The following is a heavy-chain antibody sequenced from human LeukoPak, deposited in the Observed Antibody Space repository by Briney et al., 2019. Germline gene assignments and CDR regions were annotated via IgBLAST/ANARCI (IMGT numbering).Heavy chain of an antibody. V-gene: IGHV1-69*04. CDR3: ARDGGQLVPSILYYYYGMDV. Sequence: ASVKVPCKASGGTFSSYAISWVRQAPGQGLEWMGRIIPIFGIANYAQKFQGRVTITADKSTSTAYMELSSLRSEDTAVYYCARDGGQLVPSILYYYYGMDVWGQGTTVTVSS. J-gene: IGHJ6*02. CDR1: GGTFSSYA. D-gene: IGHD6-6*01. CDR2: IIPIFGIA.